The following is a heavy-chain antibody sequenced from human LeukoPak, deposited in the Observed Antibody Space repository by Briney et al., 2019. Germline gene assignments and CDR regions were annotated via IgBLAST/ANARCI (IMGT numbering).Heavy chain of an antibody. J-gene: IGHJ4*02. D-gene: IGHD6-19*01. V-gene: IGHV3-74*01. Sequence: GGSLRLSCAASGFTFSSYWMHWVRQVPGKGLVWVSRINSDGSSTSYADSVKGRFTISRDNAKNTLYLQMNSLRADDTAVYYCARHWWDNSGSYHFDYWGQGTLVTVSS. CDR3: ARHWWDNSGSYHFDY. CDR2: INSDGSST. CDR1: GFTFSSYW.